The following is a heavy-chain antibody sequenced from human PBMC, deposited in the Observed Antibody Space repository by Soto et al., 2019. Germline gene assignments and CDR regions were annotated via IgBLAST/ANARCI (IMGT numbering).Heavy chain of an antibody. J-gene: IGHJ4*02. CDR2: INPNSGGT. CDR3: ARTLGYCSGGSCYFDY. D-gene: IGHD2-15*01. V-gene: IGHV1-2*04. Sequence: GASVKVSCKASGYTFTGYYMHWVRQAPGQGLEWMGWINPNSGGTNDAQKFQGWVTMTRDTSISTAYMELSRLRSDDTAVYCCARTLGYCSGGSCYFDYWGQGTLVTVSS. CDR1: GYTFTGYY.